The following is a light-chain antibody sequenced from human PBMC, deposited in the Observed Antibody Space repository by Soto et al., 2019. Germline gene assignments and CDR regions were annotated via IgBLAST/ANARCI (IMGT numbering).Light chain of an antibody. CDR2: WAS. Sequence: DIVMTQSPDSLAVSLGERATINCKSSQNILYSSNNKNYLTWYQQKPGQPPKLLIYWASIRESGVPDRFSGSGSGTEFTLTISSLQAEDVAVYYCQQYYGVPYTFGQGTKLEIK. CDR1: QNILYSSNNKNY. V-gene: IGKV4-1*01. CDR3: QQYYGVPYT. J-gene: IGKJ2*01.